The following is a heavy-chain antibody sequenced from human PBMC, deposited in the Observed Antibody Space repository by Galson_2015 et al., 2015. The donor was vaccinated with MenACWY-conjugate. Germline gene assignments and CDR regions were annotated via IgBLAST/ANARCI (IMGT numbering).Heavy chain of an antibody. D-gene: IGHD5-12*01. J-gene: IGHJ4*02. Sequence: SLRLSCAASGFSFSSDVMPWVRQAPGKGLEWEAFEWHDVNTNWYADSVKGRFTISRDNSKNTLYLQMNSLRPEDTAVYYCAKDLGGYDSFDHWGQGTPVIVSS. CDR3: AKDLGGYDSFDH. CDR2: EWHDVNTN. CDR1: GFSFSSDV. V-gene: IGHV3-30*02.